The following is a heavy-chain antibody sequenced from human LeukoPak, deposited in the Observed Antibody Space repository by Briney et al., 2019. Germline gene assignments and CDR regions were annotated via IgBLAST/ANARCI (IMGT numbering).Heavy chain of an antibody. CDR3: ARGVGAPNWFDP. D-gene: IGHD1-26*01. CDR2: INPNSGAT. Sequence: ASVKVSCKASGYTFTGYYMHWVRQAPGQGLEWMGWINPNSGATNYAQKFQGRVTLTRDTSISTAYMELSSLTSDDTAGYYCARGVGAPNWFDPWGQGTLVTVSS. J-gene: IGHJ5*02. CDR1: GYTFTGYY. V-gene: IGHV1-2*02.